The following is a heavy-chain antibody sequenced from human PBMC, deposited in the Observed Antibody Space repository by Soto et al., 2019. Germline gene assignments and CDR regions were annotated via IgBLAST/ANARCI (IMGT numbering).Heavy chain of an antibody. V-gene: IGHV3-53*01. Sequence: GGSMRLSSAASGLTVSSYYMSWVRQAPGKGLEWVSVIYSGGSTYYADSVKGRFTISRDNSKNTLYLQMNRLRAEDKAVYYCARVDSSGWYYYGMDVWGQGTTVTVSS. J-gene: IGHJ6*02. CDR3: ARVDSSGWYYYGMDV. CDR2: IYSGGST. D-gene: IGHD6-19*01. CDR1: GLTVSSYY.